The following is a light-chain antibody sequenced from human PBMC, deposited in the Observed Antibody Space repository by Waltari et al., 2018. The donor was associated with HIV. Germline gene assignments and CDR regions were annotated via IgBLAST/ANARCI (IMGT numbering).Light chain of an antibody. CDR1: SSNIGSNT. Sequence: QSVLTQTPSASGTPGQRVIVSCSGSSSNIGSNTVNWYQQLPGAAPRLLIHSLHQRPSGAPDLFSCSKSGASASLAISGLQSEDEADYYCAAWDDSLNAYVFGGGTKVTVL. CDR2: SLH. V-gene: IGLV1-44*01. CDR3: AAWDDSLNAYV. J-gene: IGLJ1*01.